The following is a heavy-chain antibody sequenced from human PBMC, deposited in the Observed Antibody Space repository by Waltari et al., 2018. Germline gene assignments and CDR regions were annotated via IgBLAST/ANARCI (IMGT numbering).Heavy chain of an antibody. CDR1: GGSTSNYY. CDR3: ARHEASPLDP. V-gene: IGHV4-59*08. Sequence: QVQLQESGPGLAKPSETLSLTCTVSGGSTSNYYWIWIRQSPRKGLEWIGYIYYTGRTSYNPSLKSRVTISRDTSKNQISLKLMSVTAADTAMYYCARHEASPLDPWGQGTLVTVSS. CDR2: IYYTGRT. J-gene: IGHJ5*02.